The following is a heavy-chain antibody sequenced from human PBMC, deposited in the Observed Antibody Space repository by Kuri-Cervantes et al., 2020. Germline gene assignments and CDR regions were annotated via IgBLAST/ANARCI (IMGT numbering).Heavy chain of an antibody. CDR2: INSDGSST. V-gene: IGHV3-74*01. J-gene: IGHJ6*02. D-gene: IGHD3-9*01. CDR3: ARDSGRSDYDILTGYYRPYYYYGMDV. Sequence: GESLKISCAASGFTFSSYWMHWVRQAPGKGLVWVSRINSDGSSTSYADSVKGRFTISRGNSKNTLYLQMNSLRAEDTAVYYCARDSGRSDYDILTGYYRPYYYYGMDVWGQGTTVTVSS. CDR1: GFTFSSYW.